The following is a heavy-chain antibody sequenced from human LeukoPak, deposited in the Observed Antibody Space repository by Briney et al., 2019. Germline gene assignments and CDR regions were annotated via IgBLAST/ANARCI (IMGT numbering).Heavy chain of an antibody. CDR3: ARDEPYITGTREGAFDI. V-gene: IGHV3-21*04. Sequence: GGSLRLSCAASGFTFSNYGMSWVRQAPGKGLEWVSSISSSSSYIYYADSVKGRFTISRDNAKNSLYLQMNSLRAADTAVYYCARDEPYITGTREGAFDIWGQGTMVTVSS. D-gene: IGHD1-7*01. CDR1: GFTFSNYG. CDR2: ISSSSSYI. J-gene: IGHJ3*02.